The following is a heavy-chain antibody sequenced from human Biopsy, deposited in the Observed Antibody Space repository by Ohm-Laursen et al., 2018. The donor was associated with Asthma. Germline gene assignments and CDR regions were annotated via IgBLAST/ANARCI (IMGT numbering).Heavy chain of an antibody. CDR2: IKSKTDGGTT. CDR3: TTWFDSLDS. D-gene: IGHD3-10*01. V-gene: IGHV3-15*01. J-gene: IGHJ4*02. CDR1: RATFTNAW. Sequence: ASRATFTNAWMTWVRQAPGKGLEWVALIKSKTDGGTTDYAAPVKGRFSISRDDSKNTLYLQMNSLKTEDTAVYYCTTWFDSLDSWGQGTLVTASS.